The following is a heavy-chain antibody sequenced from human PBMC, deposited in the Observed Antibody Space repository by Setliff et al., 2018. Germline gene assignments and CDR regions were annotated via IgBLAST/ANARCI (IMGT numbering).Heavy chain of an antibody. CDR3: ARDVFPYHYEGAFDI. CDR1: GYTLTSHY. D-gene: IGHD3-22*01. J-gene: IGHJ3*02. Sequence: GASVKVSCKASGYTLTSHYMHWVRQAPGLGLEWMGTINPSSGRTSYAQKFQGRVTMTRDTSTSTAYMDMSSLRSEDTAVYYCARDVFPYHYEGAFDIWGQGTMVTVSS. V-gene: IGHV1-46*01. CDR2: INPSSGRT.